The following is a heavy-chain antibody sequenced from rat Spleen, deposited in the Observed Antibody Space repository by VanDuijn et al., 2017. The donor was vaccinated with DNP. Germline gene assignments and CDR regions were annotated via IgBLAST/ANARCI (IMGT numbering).Heavy chain of an antibody. D-gene: IGHD1-6*01. V-gene: IGHV5-19*01. Sequence: EVQLVESGGGLVQPGRSLKLSCAASGFTFSNYDMAWVRQAPTKGLEWVASISPSGGSTYYRDSVKGRFTISRDNAKSTLYLQMDSLRSEDTATYYCATHPYYGYAMDAWGQGTSVTVSS. J-gene: IGHJ4*01. CDR2: ISPSGGST. CDR3: ATHPYYGYAMDA. CDR1: GFTFSNYD.